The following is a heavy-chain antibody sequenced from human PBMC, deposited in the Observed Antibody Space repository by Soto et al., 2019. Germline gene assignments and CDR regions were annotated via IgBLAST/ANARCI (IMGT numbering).Heavy chain of an antibody. J-gene: IGHJ2*01. CDR3: ARGEATVTTGWYFDL. CDR1: GGSISSGGYS. Sequence: QLQLQESGSGLVKPSQTLSLTCAVSGGSISSGGYSWSWIRQPPGKGLEWIGYIYHSGSTYYNPSLKGRVTISVARSKNQFSLKLSSVTAADTAVYYCARGEATVTTGWYFDLWGRGTLVTVSS. CDR2: IYHSGST. D-gene: IGHD4-17*01. V-gene: IGHV4-30-2*01.